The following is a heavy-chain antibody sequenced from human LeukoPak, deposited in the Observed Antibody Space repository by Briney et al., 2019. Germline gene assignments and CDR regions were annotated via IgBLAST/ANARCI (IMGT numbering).Heavy chain of an antibody. CDR2: LYYSGSI. CDR3: ARQYYDSTGYYYFDY. J-gene: IGHJ4*02. D-gene: IGHD3-22*01. Sequence: SETLSLTCTVSGGAITGSSYYWGWLRQSPGKGLEWIGSLYYSGSIYSNPSLKSRVSMSADTSKNQFSLKLNSLTAADRAVYYCARQYYDSTGYYYFDYWDQGTLVTVSS. CDR1: GGAITGSSYY. V-gene: IGHV4-39*01.